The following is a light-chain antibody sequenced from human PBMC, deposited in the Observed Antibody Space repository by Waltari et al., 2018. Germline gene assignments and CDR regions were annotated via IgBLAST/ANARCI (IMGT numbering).Light chain of an antibody. CDR1: SPNIGTNL. CDR2: RND. Sequence: QSALTQPPSASGTPGQRVTISCSGSSPNIGTNLVNWYQQLPGKAPKLLVYRNDQRPSGVPDRFSGSKSGTSASLAISGLQSEDEADYYCAAWDDSLSGHWVFGGGTKVTVL. CDR3: AAWDDSLSGHWV. V-gene: IGLV1-44*01. J-gene: IGLJ2*01.